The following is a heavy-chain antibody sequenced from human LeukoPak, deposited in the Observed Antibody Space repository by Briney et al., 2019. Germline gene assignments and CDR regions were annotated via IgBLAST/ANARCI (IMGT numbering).Heavy chain of an antibody. CDR2: ISGSGGST. Sequence: GGSLRLSCAASGFTFSSYAMSWVRQAPGKGLEWVSAISGSGGSTYYAGSVKGRFTISRDNSKNTLYLQMNSLRAEDTAVYYCAKDQQPTYSGSYIFDYWGQGTLVTVSS. J-gene: IGHJ4*02. CDR3: AKDQQPTYSGSYIFDY. D-gene: IGHD1-26*01. CDR1: GFTFSSYA. V-gene: IGHV3-23*01.